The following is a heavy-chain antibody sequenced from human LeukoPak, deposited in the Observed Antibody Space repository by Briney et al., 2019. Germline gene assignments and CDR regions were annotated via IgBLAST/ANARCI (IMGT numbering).Heavy chain of an antibody. D-gene: IGHD3-10*01. CDR2: INPSGGST. CDR3: ARDPRLWFGELFFSGFAP. CDR1: GYTFTSYY. V-gene: IGHV1-46*01. Sequence: ASVKVSCKASGYTFTSYYMHWVRQAPGQGLEWMGIINPSGGSTSYAQKFQGRVTMTRDMSTSTAYMELRSLSSDDTAVYYCARDPRLWFGELFFSGFAPWGQGTLVTVSS. J-gene: IGHJ5*02.